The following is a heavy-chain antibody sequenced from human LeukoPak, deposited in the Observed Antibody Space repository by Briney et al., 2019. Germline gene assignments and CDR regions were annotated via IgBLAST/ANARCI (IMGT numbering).Heavy chain of an antibody. Sequence: SETLSLTCIVSGGSLSSSNFFWGWIRQPPGKGLEWIGNIYYNGIPDYSPSLKSRVSISLVTSKNQFFLKLRSVTAADTAVYYCARALGAFDIWGQGTMVTVSS. CDR3: ARALGAFDI. V-gene: IGHV4-39*07. CDR1: GGSLSSSNFF. J-gene: IGHJ3*02. CDR2: IYYNGIP.